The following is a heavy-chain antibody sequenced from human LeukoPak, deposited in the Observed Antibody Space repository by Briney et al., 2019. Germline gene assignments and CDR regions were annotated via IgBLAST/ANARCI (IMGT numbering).Heavy chain of an antibody. CDR2: INPNSGGT. D-gene: IGHD2-2*02. V-gene: IGHV1-2*02. CDR3: ARDLYLRYFFDY. J-gene: IGHJ4*02. Sequence: WASVKVSCKASGYTFTGYYMHWVRQASGQGLEWMGWINPNSGGTNYAQKFQGRVTMTRDTSISTAYMELSRLRSDDTAVYYCARDLYLRYFFDYWGQGTLVTVSS. CDR1: GYTFTGYY.